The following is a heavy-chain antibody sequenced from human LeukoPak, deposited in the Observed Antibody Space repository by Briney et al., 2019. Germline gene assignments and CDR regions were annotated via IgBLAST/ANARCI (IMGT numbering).Heavy chain of an antibody. CDR1: GFAFSSYA. Sequence: GSLRLSFAASGFAFSSYAMSWARPAPGKGLEWVSAIIGSGGSTYYADSVKGRFTISRDNSKNTLYLQMNSLRAEDTAVYYCASQGTYYDILTGYFPVYYFDYWGQGTLVTVSS. J-gene: IGHJ4*02. CDR3: ASQGTYYDILTGYFPVYYFDY. V-gene: IGHV3-23*01. CDR2: IIGSGGST. D-gene: IGHD3-9*01.